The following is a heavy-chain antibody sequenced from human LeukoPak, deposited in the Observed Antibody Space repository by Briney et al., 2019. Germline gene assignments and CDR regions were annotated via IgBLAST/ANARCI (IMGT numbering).Heavy chain of an antibody. J-gene: IGHJ4*02. CDR1: GFTFSSYS. Sequence: GGSLRLSCAPSGFTFSSYSMNWVRQAPGKGLEWVSYISSSGSTIYYADSVKGRFTISRDNAKNSLYLQMNSLRAEDTAVYYCAKDQDGDYLEPGYWGQGTLVTVSS. V-gene: IGHV3-48*04. D-gene: IGHD4-17*01. CDR2: ISSSGSTI. CDR3: AKDQDGDYLEPGY.